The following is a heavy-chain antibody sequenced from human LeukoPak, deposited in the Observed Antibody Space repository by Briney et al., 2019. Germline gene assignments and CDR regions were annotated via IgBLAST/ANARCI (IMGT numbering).Heavy chain of an antibody. CDR3: AKDGFPGYDSNGFCGY. CDR1: GFTFSSYG. Sequence: GRSLRLSCAASGFTFSSYGMHWVRQAPGKGLEWVAVISYDGSNKYYADSVKGRFTISRDNSKNTLYLQMNSLRAEDTAVYYCAKDGFPGYDSNGFCGYWGQGTLVTVSS. V-gene: IGHV3-30*18. D-gene: IGHD3-22*01. J-gene: IGHJ4*02. CDR2: ISYDGSNK.